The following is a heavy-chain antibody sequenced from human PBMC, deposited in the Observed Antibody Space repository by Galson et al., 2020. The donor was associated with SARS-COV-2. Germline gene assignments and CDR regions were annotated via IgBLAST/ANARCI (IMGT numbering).Heavy chain of an antibody. V-gene: IGHV3-23*01. Sequence: TGGSLRLSCAASGFTFSSYAMSWVRQAPGKGLEWVSALSGSGGSTYYADSVKGRFTISRDNSKNTLYLQMNSLRAEDTAVYYCAKDSCSSNSCSNYDAFDIWGQGTMVTVSS. CDR1: GFTFSSYA. J-gene: IGHJ3*02. D-gene: IGHD2-2*01. CDR2: LSGSGGST. CDR3: AKDSCSSNSCSNYDAFDI.